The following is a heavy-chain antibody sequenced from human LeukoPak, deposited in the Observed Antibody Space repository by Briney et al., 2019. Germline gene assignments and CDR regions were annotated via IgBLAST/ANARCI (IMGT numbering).Heavy chain of an antibody. J-gene: IGHJ4*02. D-gene: IGHD3-10*01. CDR1: GFIFSHFG. Sequence: PGGSLRLSCATSGFIFSHFGMHWVRQAPGKGLEWVAAIQSDGSQEYFADSVKGRSTISRDKSKSTMYLQIDTLGAEDTAVYYCARDSCLIKTCLDYWGQGTLVTVSS. CDR3: ARDSCLIKTCLDY. V-gene: IGHV3-33*01. CDR2: IQSDGSQE.